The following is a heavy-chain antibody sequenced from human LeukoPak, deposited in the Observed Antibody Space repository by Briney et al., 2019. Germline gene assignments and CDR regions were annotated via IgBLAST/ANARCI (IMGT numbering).Heavy chain of an antibody. CDR1: GGTFSSYA. V-gene: IGHV1-69*05. J-gene: IGHJ4*02. Sequence: VASVKVSCKASGGTFSSYAISWVRQAPGQGLEWMGGIIPIFGTANYAQKFQGRVTITTDESTSTAYMELSSLRSEDTAVYYCARANYYDSSGYFLFGYWGQGTLVTVSS. CDR3: ARANYYDSSGYFLFGY. D-gene: IGHD3-22*01. CDR2: IIPIFGTA.